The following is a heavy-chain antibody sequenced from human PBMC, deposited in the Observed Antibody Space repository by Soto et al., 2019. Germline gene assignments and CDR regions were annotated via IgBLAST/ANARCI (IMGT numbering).Heavy chain of an antibody. CDR3: AKDHREITMVRGVIIPTEQIDY. CDR2: ISGSGGST. V-gene: IGHV3-23*01. CDR1: GFTFSSYA. D-gene: IGHD3-10*01. J-gene: IGHJ4*02. Sequence: EVQLLESGGGLVQPGGSLRLSCAASGFTFSSYAMSWVRQAPGKGLEWVSAISGSGGSTYYADSVKGRFTISRDNSKNTLYLQMNSLRAEDTAVYYCAKDHREITMVRGVIIPTEQIDYWGQGTLVTVSS.